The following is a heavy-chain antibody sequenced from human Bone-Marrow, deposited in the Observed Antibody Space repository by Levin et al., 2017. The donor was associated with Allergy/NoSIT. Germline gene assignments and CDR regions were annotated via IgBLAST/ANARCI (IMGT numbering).Heavy chain of an antibody. CDR1: GFSFSSYA. CDR3: ARGLDDPGTLYVFYYYGMDV. Sequence: GESLKISCAASGFSFSSYAMHWVRQAPGKGLEWLTIISYDGNSKYYADSVKGRFIISRDNSKNTLYLEMSSLRTEDTAVYYCARGLDDPGTLYVFYYYGMDVWGQGATVTVSS. V-gene: IGHV3-30-3*01. CDR2: ISYDGNSK. J-gene: IGHJ6*02. D-gene: IGHD2/OR15-2a*01.